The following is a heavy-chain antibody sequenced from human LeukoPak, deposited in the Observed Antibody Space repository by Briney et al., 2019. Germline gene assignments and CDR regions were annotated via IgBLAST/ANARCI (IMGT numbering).Heavy chain of an antibody. J-gene: IGHJ4*02. CDR1: GGSFSGYY. CDR2: INHSGST. V-gene: IGHV4-34*01. Sequence: SETLSLTCAVYGGSFSGYYWSWIRQPPGKGLEWIGEINHSGSTNYNPSLKNRVTISVDTSKNQFSLKLSSVTAADTAVYYCARVDGNTAINYWGQGTLVTVSS. CDR3: ARVDGNTAINY. D-gene: IGHD5-18*01.